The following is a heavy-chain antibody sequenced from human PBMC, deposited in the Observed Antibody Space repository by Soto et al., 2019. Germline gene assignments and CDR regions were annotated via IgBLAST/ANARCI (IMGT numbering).Heavy chain of an antibody. CDR3: AREHWLASY. D-gene: IGHD6-19*01. CDR2: IYWNDDK. CDR1: GFSLSTSGVG. V-gene: IGHV2-5*01. Sequence: SGPTLVNPTQTLTLTCTFSGFSLSTSGVGVGWIRQPPGKAPEWLALIYWNDDKRYSPSLKSRLTITKDTSKNQVVLTMTNVDPVDTATYYCAREHWLASYGGQGTLVTVS. J-gene: IGHJ4*02.